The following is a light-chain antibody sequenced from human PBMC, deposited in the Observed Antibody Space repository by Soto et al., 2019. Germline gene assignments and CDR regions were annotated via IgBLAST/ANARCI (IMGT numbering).Light chain of an antibody. V-gene: IGLV2-14*01. J-gene: IGLJ2*01. CDR2: EVT. CDR3: SSYTSTTTLVV. CDR1: SSDVGGYNY. Sequence: QSVLTQPASVSGSPGQSITISCTGSSSDVGGYNYVSWYQQHPGKAPKLMIYEVTNRPSGVSNRFSASKSGNTASLTISGLQAEDEADYYCSSYTSTTTLVVFGGGTQLTVL.